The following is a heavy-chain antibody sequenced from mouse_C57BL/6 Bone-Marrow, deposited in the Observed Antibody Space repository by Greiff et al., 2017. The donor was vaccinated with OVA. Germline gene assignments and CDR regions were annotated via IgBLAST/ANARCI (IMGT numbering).Heavy chain of an antibody. CDR1: GYTFTDYE. Sequence: QVQLKESGAELARPGASVTLSCKASGYTFTDYEMHWVKQTPVHGLEWIGAIDPETGGTAYNQKFKGKAILTADKSSSTAYMELRSLTSEDSAVYYCKRRYYGSSLDYWGQGTTLTVSS. D-gene: IGHD1-1*01. CDR2: IDPETGGT. CDR3: KRRYYGSSLDY. J-gene: IGHJ2*01. V-gene: IGHV1-15*01.